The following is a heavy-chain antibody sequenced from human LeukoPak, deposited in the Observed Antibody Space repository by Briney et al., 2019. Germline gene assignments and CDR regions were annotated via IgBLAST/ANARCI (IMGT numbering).Heavy chain of an antibody. CDR3: ARHPISTSLYFDY. Sequence: PSETLSLTCTVSGGSISSSSYYWSWIRQPPGKGLEWIGYIYYSGSTNYNPSLKSRVTISVDTSKNQFSLKLSSVTAADTAAYYCARHPISTSLYFDYWGQGTLVTVSS. J-gene: IGHJ4*02. CDR2: IYYSGST. CDR1: GGSISSSSYY. V-gene: IGHV4-61*05. D-gene: IGHD2-2*01.